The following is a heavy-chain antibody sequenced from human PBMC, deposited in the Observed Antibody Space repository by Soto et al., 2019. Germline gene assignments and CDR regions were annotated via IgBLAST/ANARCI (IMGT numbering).Heavy chain of an antibody. V-gene: IGHV3-48*02. CDR1: GFTFSSNS. D-gene: IGHD3-22*01. Sequence: GGSLRLSCAASGFTFSSNSMNWVRQAQGKGRGWVSYISSSSSTIYYADSVKGRFTISRDNAKNSLYLQMNSLRDDDTAVYYCARDSLYYYDSSSYYAGMDVWGQGTTVTVSS. CDR3: ARDSLYYYDSSSYYAGMDV. J-gene: IGHJ6*02. CDR2: ISSSSSTI.